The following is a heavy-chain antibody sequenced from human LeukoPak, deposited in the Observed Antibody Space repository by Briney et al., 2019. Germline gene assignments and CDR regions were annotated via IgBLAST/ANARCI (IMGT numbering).Heavy chain of an antibody. V-gene: IGHV1-2*02. D-gene: IGHD1-1*01. CDR2: INPNRGGT. J-gene: IGHJ4*02. CDR1: GYTFTGYY. CDR3: ASEHWNGPLRY. Sequence: ASVKVSCKASGYTFTGYYMHWVRHAHGQGREWMGWINPNRGGTHYAQKFQGRVTMTRDTSISTAYMELSRLRSADTAVYYCASEHWNGPLRYWGQGTLVTVSS.